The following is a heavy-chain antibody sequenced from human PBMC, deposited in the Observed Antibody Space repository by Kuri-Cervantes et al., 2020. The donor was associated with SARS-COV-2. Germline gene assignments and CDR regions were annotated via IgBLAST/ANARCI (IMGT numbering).Heavy chain of an antibody. CDR3: ARGIVVPATTRWNWFDP. CDR1: GYTFTSYY. Sequence: SVKVSCKASGYTFTSYYMHWVRQAPGQGLEWMGGIIPIFGTANYAQKFQGRVTITADESTSTAYMELSSLRSEDTAVYYCARGIVVPATTRWNWFDPWGQGTLVTVSS. V-gene: IGHV1-69*13. CDR2: IIPIFGTA. D-gene: IGHD2-2*01. J-gene: IGHJ5*02.